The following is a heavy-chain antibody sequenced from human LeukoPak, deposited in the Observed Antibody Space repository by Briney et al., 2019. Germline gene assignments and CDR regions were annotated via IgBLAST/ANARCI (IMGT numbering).Heavy chain of an antibody. Sequence: PGGSLKLSCAASGFTFSGSAMHWVRQASGKGLEWVGRIRSKANSYATAYAASVKGRFTISRDDSKNTAYLQMNSLKTEDTAVYYCTRPDSSGLGVDYWGQGTLVTVSS. D-gene: IGHD6-19*01. CDR1: GFTFSGSA. V-gene: IGHV3-73*01. CDR3: TRPDSSGLGVDY. J-gene: IGHJ4*02. CDR2: IRSKANSYAT.